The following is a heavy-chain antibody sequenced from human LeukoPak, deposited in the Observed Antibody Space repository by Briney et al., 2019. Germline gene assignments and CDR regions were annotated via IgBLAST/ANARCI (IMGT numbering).Heavy chain of an antibody. V-gene: IGHV3-49*03. CDR1: GFTFGDFA. CDR3: TRGSDTFFGVARAGFDS. CDR2: IRSKAFRETA. Sequence: GGSLRLSCTSSGFTFGDFAMSWLRQAPGKGLEWVGFIRSKAFRETADYAASVKGRFTISRDDSEGISYLQMNSLKTEDTAMYYGTRGSDTFFGVARAGFDSWGQGTLVTVSS. D-gene: IGHD3-3*01. J-gene: IGHJ4*02.